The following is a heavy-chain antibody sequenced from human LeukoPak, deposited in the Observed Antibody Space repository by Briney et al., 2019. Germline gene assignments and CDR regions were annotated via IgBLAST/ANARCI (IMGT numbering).Heavy chain of an antibody. CDR3: AKQKRGNYHSEYDY. D-gene: IGHD4-11*01. J-gene: IGHJ4*02. CDR2: ISGSGGST. V-gene: IGHV3-23*01. CDR1: GFTFSSYA. Sequence: GGSLRLSCAASGFTFSSYAMSWVRQAPGKGLEWVSAISGSGGSTYYADSVKGRFTISRDNSQNTLYLQMNSLRAEDTAVYYCAKQKRGNYHSEYDYWGQGTLVTVSS.